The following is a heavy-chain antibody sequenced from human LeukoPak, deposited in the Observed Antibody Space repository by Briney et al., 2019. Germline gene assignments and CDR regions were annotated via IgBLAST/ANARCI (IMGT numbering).Heavy chain of an antibody. D-gene: IGHD3-9*01. CDR1: GGSISSYY. CDR2: IYYSGST. J-gene: IGHJ4*02. CDR3: ARFTYYDILTGYRNRNYFDY. V-gene: IGHV4-59*01. Sequence: PSETLSLTCTVSGGSISSYYWSWIRQPPGKGLEWLGYIYYSGSTNYNPSLKSRVTISVDTSKNQFSLKLSSVTAADTAVYYCARFTYYDILTGYRNRNYFDYWGQGTLVTVSS.